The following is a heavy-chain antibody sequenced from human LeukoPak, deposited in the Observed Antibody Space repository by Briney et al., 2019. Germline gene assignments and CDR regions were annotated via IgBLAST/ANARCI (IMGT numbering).Heavy chain of an antibody. CDR3: ARDLLAVAGTYGNWFDP. J-gene: IGHJ5*02. D-gene: IGHD6-19*01. CDR1: GYTFTSYD. Sequence: GASVTVSCKASGYTFTSYDINWVRQATGQGLEWMGWMNPNSGNTGYAQKFQGRVTITRNTSISTAYMELSSLRSEDTAVYYCARDLLAVAGTYGNWFDPWGQGTLVTVSS. CDR2: MNPNSGNT. V-gene: IGHV1-8*03.